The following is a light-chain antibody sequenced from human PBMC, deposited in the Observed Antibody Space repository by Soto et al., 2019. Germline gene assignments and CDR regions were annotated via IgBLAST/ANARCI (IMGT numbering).Light chain of an antibody. CDR1: NSDVGAYDY. V-gene: IGLV2-14*03. CDR2: DVI. Sequence: QSALTQPASVSGSPGQSITISCTGTNSDVGAYDYVSWYQQHPGKAPKLMIYDVINRPSGVSDRFSGSKSGNTASLTISRLKAEDEAVYYCSSYTSTDTLIFGGGTKVTVL. CDR3: SSYTSTDTLI. J-gene: IGLJ2*01.